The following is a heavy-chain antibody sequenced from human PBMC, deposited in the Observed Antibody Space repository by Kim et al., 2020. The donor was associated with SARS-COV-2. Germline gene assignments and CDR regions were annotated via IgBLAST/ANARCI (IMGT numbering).Heavy chain of an antibody. D-gene: IGHD3-10*01. CDR1: GGSISSSSYY. J-gene: IGHJ5*02. CDR3: ARQGGDYGSGPYNWFDP. CDR2: IYYSGST. V-gene: IGHV4-39*01. Sequence: SETLSLTCTVSGGSISSSSYYWGWIRQPPGKGLEWIGSIYYSGSTYYNPSLKSRVTISVDTSKNQFSLKLSSVTAADTAVYYCARQGGDYGSGPYNWFDPWGQGTLVTVSS.